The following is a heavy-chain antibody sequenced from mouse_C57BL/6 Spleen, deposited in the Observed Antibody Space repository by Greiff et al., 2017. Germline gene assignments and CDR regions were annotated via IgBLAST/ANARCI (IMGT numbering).Heavy chain of an antibody. Sequence: QVQLQQSGAELVRPGASVTLSCKASGYTFTDYEMHWVKQTPVHGLEWIGAIDPETGGTAYNQKFKGKAILTADKSSSTAYMELRSLTSEDSAVYYCTRFPITTVVDRYFDVWGTGTTVTVSS. CDR2: IDPETGGT. CDR1: GYTFTDYE. J-gene: IGHJ1*03. CDR3: TRFPITTVVDRYFDV. D-gene: IGHD1-1*01. V-gene: IGHV1-15*01.